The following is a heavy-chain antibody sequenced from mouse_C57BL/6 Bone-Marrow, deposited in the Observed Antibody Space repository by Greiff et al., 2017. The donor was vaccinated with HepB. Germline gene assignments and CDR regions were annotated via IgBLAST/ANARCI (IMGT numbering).Heavy chain of an antibody. V-gene: IGHV5-4*01. D-gene: IGHD2-4*01. CDR1: GFTFSSYA. CDR2: ISDGGSYT. J-gene: IGHJ3*01. Sequence: EVKLMESGGGLVKPGGSLKLSCAASGFTFSSYAMSWVRQTPEKRLEWVATISDGGSYTYYPDNVKGRFTISRDNAKNNLYLQMSHLKSEDTAMYYCARDGDDFFAYWGQGTLVTVSA. CDR3: ARDGDDFFAY.